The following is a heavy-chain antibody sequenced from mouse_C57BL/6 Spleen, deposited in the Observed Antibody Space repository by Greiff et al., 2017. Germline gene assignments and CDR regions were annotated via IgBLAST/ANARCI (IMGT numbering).Heavy chain of an antibody. J-gene: IGHJ4*01. CDR1: GFTFSSYA. Sequence: EVQRVESGGGLVKPGGSLKLSCAASGFTFSSYAMSWVRQTPEKRLAWVATISDGGSYTYYPDNVKGRFTISRDNAKNNLYLQLSHLKSEDTAMYYCARDGEAMDYWGQGTSVTVSS. CDR2: ISDGGSYT. V-gene: IGHV5-4*01. CDR3: ARDGEAMDY.